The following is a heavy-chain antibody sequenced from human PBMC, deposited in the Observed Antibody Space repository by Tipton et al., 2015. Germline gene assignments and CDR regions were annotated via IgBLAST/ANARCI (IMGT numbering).Heavy chain of an antibody. CDR2: LTASGDTT. CDR1: GFSFGIYA. CDR3: AKVGRPLGAAGGSPFGDYCYYATDV. J-gene: IGHJ6*02. Sequence: GSLRLSCAASGFSFGIYAMTWVRQSPGKGLDWVSGLTASGDTTYYADSVKGRFTVSRDNSENRLYLEMNSLRTDDSAVYYCAKVGRPLGAAGGSPFGDYCYYATDVWGQGTTVTVSS. D-gene: IGHD6-13*01. V-gene: IGHV3-23*01.